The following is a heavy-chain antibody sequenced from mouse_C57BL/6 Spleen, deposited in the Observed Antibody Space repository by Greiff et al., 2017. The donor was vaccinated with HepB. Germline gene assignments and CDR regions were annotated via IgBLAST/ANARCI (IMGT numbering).Heavy chain of an antibody. J-gene: IGHJ4*01. V-gene: IGHV1-69*01. CDR1: GYTFTSYW. CDR3: ARGWLLRFSPRAMDY. D-gene: IGHD2-3*01. CDR2: IDPSDSYT. Sequence: VQLKQPGAELVMPGASVKLSCKASGYTFTSYWMHWVKQRPGQGLEWIGEIDPSDSYTNYNQKFKGKSTLTVDKSSSTAYMQLSSLTSEDSAVYYCARGWLLRFSPRAMDYWGQGTSVTVSS.